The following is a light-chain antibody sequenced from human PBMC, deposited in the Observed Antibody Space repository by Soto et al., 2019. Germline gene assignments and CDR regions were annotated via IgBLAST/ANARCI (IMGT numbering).Light chain of an antibody. CDR3: QQRSNWPLT. CDR1: QSVSSY. Sequence: EIVLTQSPATLSLSPWEIATLSCRASQSVSSYLAWYQQKPGQAPRLLIYDASNRATGIPARFSGSGSGTDFTLTISSLEPEDFAVYYCQQRSNWPLTFGGGTKWIS. V-gene: IGKV3-11*01. CDR2: DAS. J-gene: IGKJ4*01.